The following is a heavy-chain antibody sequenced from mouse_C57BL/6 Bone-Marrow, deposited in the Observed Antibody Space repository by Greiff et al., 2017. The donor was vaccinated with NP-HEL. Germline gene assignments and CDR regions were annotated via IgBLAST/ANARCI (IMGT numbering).Heavy chain of an antibody. CDR3: ARYYYGSRGWYFDV. D-gene: IGHD1-1*01. V-gene: IGHV1-72*01. CDR2: IDPNSGGT. J-gene: IGHJ1*03. CDR1: GYTFTSYW. Sequence: QVQLQQPGADLVKPGASVKLSCNASGYTFTSYWMHWVKQRPGRGLEWIGRIDPNSGGTKFNEKFKTKATLTVDKPSSTAYMQLSSLTSEDSAVYYCARYYYGSRGWYFDVWGTGTTVTVSS.